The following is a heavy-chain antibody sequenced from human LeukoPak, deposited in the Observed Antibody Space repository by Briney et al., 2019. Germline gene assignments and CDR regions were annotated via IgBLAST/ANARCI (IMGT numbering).Heavy chain of an antibody. CDR2: IIPILGTA. CDR3: ARDGREPCSSTSCYWPHFDY. Sequence: ASVKVSCKASGGTFRSYAISWVLQAPGQGLEWMGGIIPILGTANYAQKFQGRVTITADESTSTAYMELSSLRSEDTAVYYCARDGREPCSSTSCYWPHFDYWGQGTLVTVSS. J-gene: IGHJ4*02. V-gene: IGHV1-69*13. CDR1: GGTFRSYA. D-gene: IGHD2-2*01.